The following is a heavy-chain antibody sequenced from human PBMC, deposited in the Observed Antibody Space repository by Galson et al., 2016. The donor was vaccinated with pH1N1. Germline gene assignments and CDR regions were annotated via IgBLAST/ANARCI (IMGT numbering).Heavy chain of an antibody. V-gene: IGHV3-7*01. J-gene: IGHJ5*02. CDR3: VRGVGIAAAA. CDR2: IKQDGSEK. CDR1: GFTFSSYW. D-gene: IGHD6-13*01. Sequence: SLRLSCAASGFTFSSYWMNWVRQAPGKGLEWVANIKQDGSEKYYVDSVKGRFTISRDNAKNSLYLQMNSLRAEDTAVYHCVRGVGIAAAAWGQGTLVTVSS.